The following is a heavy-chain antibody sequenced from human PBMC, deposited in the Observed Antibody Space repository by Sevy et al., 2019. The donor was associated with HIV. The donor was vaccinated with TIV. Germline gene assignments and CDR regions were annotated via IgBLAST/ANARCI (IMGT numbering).Heavy chain of an antibody. CDR2: IKRSGSAK. V-gene: IGHV3-7*01. CDR3: ARQGRQLCFDYVDH. D-gene: IGHD3-16*01. J-gene: IGHJ4*02. Sequence: GGSLRLSCAASGFTFSSYWMTWVRQAPGKGLEWVAKIKRSGSAKSLVDSVKGRFTISRDNAKNSLYLQMTSLRAEDRAVYYCARQGRQLCFDYVDHWGQGTLVTVSS. CDR1: GFTFSSYW.